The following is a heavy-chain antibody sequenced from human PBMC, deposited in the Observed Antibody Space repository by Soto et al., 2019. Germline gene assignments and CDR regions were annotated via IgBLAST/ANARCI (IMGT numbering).Heavy chain of an antibody. CDR1: GYTFTSYA. V-gene: IGHV1-3*01. J-gene: IGHJ3*02. D-gene: IGHD6-19*01. CDR2: INACNGNT. Sequence: VASVKVSCKASGYTFTSYAMHWVRQAPGQRLEWMGWINACNGNTKYSQKFQGRVTITRDTSASTAYMELSSLRSEDTAVYYCARGIIAVAGTVAFDIWGQGTMVTVSS. CDR3: ARGIIAVAGTVAFDI.